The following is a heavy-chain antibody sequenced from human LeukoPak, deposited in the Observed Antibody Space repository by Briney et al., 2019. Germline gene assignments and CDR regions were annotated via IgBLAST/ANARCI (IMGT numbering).Heavy chain of an antibody. CDR1: GFTFSSYW. D-gene: IGHD6-19*01. V-gene: IGHV3-7*01. CDR2: IKQDGSEK. CDR3: ARTGSGWYSEYYYMDV. J-gene: IGHJ6*03. Sequence: GGSLRLSCAASGFTFSSYWMSWVRQAPGKGLEWVANIKQDGSEKYYVDSVKGRFTISRDNAKNSLYLQMNSLRAEDTAVYYCARTGSGWYSEYYYMDVWGKGTTVTISS.